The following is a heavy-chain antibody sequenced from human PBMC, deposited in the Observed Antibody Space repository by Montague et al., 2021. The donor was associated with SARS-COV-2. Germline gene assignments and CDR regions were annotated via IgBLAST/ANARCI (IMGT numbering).Heavy chain of an antibody. CDR2: TYYRSKWYN. V-gene: IGHV6-1*01. Sequence: CAISGDSVSSNSAAWNWIRQSPSRGLEWLGRTYYRSKWYNDYAVSVKSRITINPDTSKNQFPLKLSSVTAADTAVYYCARLGKYSSRNYRDHSYYMDVWGKGTTVTVSS. CDR3: ARLGKYSSRNYRDHSYYMDV. CDR1: GDSVSSNSAA. D-gene: IGHD6-13*01. J-gene: IGHJ6*03.